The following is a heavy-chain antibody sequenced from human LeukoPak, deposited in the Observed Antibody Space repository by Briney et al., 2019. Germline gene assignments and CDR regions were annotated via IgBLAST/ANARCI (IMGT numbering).Heavy chain of an antibody. J-gene: IGHJ6*03. CDR1: GGTFSSYA. CDR3: ARALSYCSSTSCYGFTGAYYMDV. Sequence: SVKVSCKASGGTFSSYAISWVRQAPGQGLEWMGGIIPIIGTANYAQKFQGRVTITPDESTSTAYTEMSSLRSEDTAVYYCARALSYCSSTSCYGFTGAYYMDVWGKGTTVTVSS. D-gene: IGHD2-2*01. V-gene: IGHV1-69*13. CDR2: IIPIIGTA.